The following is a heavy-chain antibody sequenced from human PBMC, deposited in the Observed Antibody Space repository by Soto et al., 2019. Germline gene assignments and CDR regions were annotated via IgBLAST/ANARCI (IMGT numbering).Heavy chain of an antibody. J-gene: IGHJ4*02. V-gene: IGHV3-74*01. D-gene: IGHD6-19*01. CDR3: ARGYSSGPDY. CDR1: GFTFRDHW. Sequence: EVQLVESGGGLVQPGGSLRLSCAASGFTFRDHWMHWVRQAPGKGLVWVSRINSDGSTTTYADSVKGRFTISRDNAKITLYLQLNCLRAEDTALYYCARGYSSGPDYWGQGTLVPVSS. CDR2: INSDGSTT.